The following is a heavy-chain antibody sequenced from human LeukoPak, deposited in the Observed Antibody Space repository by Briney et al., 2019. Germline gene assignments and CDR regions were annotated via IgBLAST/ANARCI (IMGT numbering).Heavy chain of an antibody. V-gene: IGHV4-34*01. J-gene: IGHJ4*02. D-gene: IGHD3-22*01. CDR2: INHSGST. CDR1: GGSFSGYY. Sequence: PSETLSLTCAVYGGSFSGYYWSWIRKPPGKGLEWIGEINHSGSTNYNPSLKSRVTISVDTSKNQFSLKLSSVTAADTAVYYCARSGFAYYFDYWGQGTLVTVSS. CDR3: ARSGFAYYFDY.